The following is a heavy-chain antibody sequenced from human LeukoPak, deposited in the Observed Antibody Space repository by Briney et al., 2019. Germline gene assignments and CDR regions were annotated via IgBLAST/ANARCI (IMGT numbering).Heavy chain of an antibody. J-gene: IGHJ4*02. CDR1: GGAFSNYF. Sequence: PSETLSHTCAVSGGAFSNYFWTWIRQPPGKGLEWIAEINDSGSTNSNSSLRSRVAISLDTSKNQFSLRLTSVTAADTAVYYCARGQYCSTTTCYSARRYFDFWGQGTLVTVSS. D-gene: IGHD2-2*01. V-gene: IGHV4-34*01. CDR2: INDSGST. CDR3: ARGQYCSTTTCYSARRYFDF.